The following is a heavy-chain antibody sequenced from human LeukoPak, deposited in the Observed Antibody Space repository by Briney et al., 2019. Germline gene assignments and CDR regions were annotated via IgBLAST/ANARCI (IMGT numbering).Heavy chain of an antibody. V-gene: IGHV3-7*01. CDR3: TRNWGGVAAGIAS. J-gene: IGHJ4*02. CDR1: GFTFSSFW. Sequence: GGSLRLSCAASGFTFSSFWMSWVRQAPGKGLEWVANIKTDGSEKYYVDSVKGRFTISRDNAKNSLSLQMNSLSAEDTAVYYCTRNWGGVAAGIASWGKETLVTFSS. D-gene: IGHD3-16*01. CDR2: IKTDGSEK.